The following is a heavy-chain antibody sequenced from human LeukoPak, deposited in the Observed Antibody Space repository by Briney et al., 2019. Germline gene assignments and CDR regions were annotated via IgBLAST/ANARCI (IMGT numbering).Heavy chain of an antibody. Sequence: GGSLRLSCAASGFTFSRTWMSWVRHSPGKGLEWVANINGDGSEEYYVGSVKGRFTISRANARSSLYLQMNSLRGEDTAVYYCARDPDSDNAWGWFDSWGQGTVVTVSS. D-gene: IGHD3-16*01. CDR2: INGDGSEE. V-gene: IGHV3-7*01. CDR1: GFTFSRTW. J-gene: IGHJ5*01. CDR3: ARDPDSDNAWGWFDS.